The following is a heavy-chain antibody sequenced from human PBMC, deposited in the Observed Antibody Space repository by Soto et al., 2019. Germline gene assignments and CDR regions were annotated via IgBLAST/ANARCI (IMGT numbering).Heavy chain of an antibody. CDR1: GYTFTGYY. CDR2: INPNSGGT. V-gene: IGHV1-2*04. CDR3: ATTVTTALGAFDI. D-gene: IGHD4-17*01. J-gene: IGHJ3*02. Sequence: QVQLVPSGAEVKKPGASVKVSCKASGYTFTGYYMHWVRQAPGQGLEWMGWINPNSGGTNYAQKLQGWVSMTRDTSISTAYMALSRLRSDDTAVYYWATTVTTALGAFDIWGEGTMVTVSS.